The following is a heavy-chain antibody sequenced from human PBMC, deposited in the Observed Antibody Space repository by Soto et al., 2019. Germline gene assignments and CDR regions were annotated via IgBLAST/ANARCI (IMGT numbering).Heavy chain of an antibody. CDR2: ISYSGCT. CDR1: GASISSFY. D-gene: IGHD2-8*01. CDR3: AVGKKTFVLRLYDMLNWFAS. J-gene: IGHJ5*01. Sequence: SQTLSLTWTVSGASISSFYWTWVRQPPGRGLEWIAYISYSGCTDFNPSLRSRVSVSIDTSKSQFSLSLNSVPAADTALYYFAVGKKTFVLRLYDMLNWFASWGQGTLVTVSS. V-gene: IGHV4-59*08.